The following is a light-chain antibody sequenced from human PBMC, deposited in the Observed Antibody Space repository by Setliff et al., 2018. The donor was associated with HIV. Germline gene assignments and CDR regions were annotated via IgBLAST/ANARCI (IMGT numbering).Light chain of an antibody. J-gene: IGLJ2*01. CDR2: DVV. V-gene: IGLV2-11*02. CDR3: CSYAGTHTYVL. CDR1: SSDVGGYYY. Sequence: ALTQPRSVSGSPGQSVTISCTGTSSDVGGYYYVSWYQQYPGRAPRLIIYDVVKRPSGVPDRFSGSESSKTASLTISGLQAEDESDYHCCSYAGTHTYVLFGGGTKV.